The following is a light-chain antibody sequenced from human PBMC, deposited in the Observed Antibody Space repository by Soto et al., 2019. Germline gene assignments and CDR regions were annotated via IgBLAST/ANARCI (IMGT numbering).Light chain of an antibody. CDR1: QSVSSY. CDR2: AAS. V-gene: IGKV3-11*01. Sequence: EIVLTQSPATLSLSPGERATLSCRASQSVSSYLAWYQQKPGQAPRLVIYAASNRATGIPARFSGSGSGTDFTLTISSLEPEDFAVYYCQHRSNWPLTFGGGTKVEIK. CDR3: QHRSNWPLT. J-gene: IGKJ4*01.